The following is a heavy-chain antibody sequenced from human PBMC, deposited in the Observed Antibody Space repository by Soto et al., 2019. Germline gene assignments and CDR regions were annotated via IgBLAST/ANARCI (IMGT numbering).Heavy chain of an antibody. D-gene: IGHD4-17*01. CDR1: GGSVTNSSYY. V-gene: IGHV4-39*01. J-gene: IGHJ4*02. Sequence: SETLSLTCTVSGGSVTNSSYYWGWILHSPGKGLEWIGSVYYRGRSYSKSSVKSRVTISVDTSKNRFSLSLNSVTASDTAVYLCVSQRTTVPTQAYSEYWGTGGMVNVSA. CDR2: VYYRGRS. CDR3: VSQRTTVPTQAYSEY.